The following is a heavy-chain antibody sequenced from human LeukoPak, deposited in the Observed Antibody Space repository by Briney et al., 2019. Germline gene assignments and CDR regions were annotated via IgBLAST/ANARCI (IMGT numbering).Heavy chain of an antibody. D-gene: IGHD4-17*01. Sequence: KAGGSLRLSCAASGFTFSDYYMSWIRQAPGKGLEWVSYISSSSSYTDYADSVKGRFTISRDNAKNSLHLQMNSLRAEDTAVYYCARAPPYGDYGLFDYWGQGTLVTVSS. J-gene: IGHJ4*02. CDR2: ISSSSSYT. CDR1: GFTFSDYY. V-gene: IGHV3-11*06. CDR3: ARAPPYGDYGLFDY.